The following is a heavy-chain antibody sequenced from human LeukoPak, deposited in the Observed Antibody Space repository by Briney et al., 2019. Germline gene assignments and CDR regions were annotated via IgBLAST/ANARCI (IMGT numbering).Heavy chain of an antibody. CDR2: ISPSGDIT. J-gene: IGHJ4*02. CDR1: EFHFSTHG. V-gene: IGHV3-23*01. D-gene: IGHD2-15*01. CDR3: AKIMALYCSGGTCNEIDY. Sequence: GGSLRLSCAASEFHFSTHGMNWVRQAPGKGLEWVSGISPSGDITYYADSVMGRFTISRDNRKSTVSLQMNSLRAEDTAVYYCAKIMALYCSGGTCNEIDYWGQGTLVTVSS.